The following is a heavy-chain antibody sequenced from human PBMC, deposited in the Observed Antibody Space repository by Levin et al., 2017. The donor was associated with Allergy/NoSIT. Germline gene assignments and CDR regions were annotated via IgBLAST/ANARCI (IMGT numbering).Heavy chain of an antibody. CDR2: ITSDGSGT. CDR1: FFLFLLSF. V-gene: IGHV3-74*01. D-gene: IGHD3-16*01. Sequence: LSCSPSFFLFLLSFLPWVRQVPGKGLVWVSHITSDGSGTSYVDSVRGRFTISLAPSKNTLYLQMNSLRDEDTAVYYCVRGAGGLDHWGQGTLVIVSS. CDR3: VRGAGGLDH. J-gene: IGHJ4*02.